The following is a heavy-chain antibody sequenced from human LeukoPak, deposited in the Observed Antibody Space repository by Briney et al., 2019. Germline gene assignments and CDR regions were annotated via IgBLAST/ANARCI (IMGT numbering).Heavy chain of an antibody. Sequence: GRSLRLSCAASGFTFSSYAMHWVRQAPGKGLEWVAVISYDGSNKYYADSVKGRFTISRDNSKNTLYLQMNSPRAEDTAVYYCAREVVVVPAAMGRPYFDYWGQGTLVTVSS. V-gene: IGHV3-30*04. J-gene: IGHJ4*02. CDR2: ISYDGSNK. CDR3: AREVVVVPAAMGRPYFDY. D-gene: IGHD2-2*01. CDR1: GFTFSSYA.